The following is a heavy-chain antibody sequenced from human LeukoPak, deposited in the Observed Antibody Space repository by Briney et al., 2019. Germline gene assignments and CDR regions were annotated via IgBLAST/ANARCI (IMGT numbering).Heavy chain of an antibody. CDR3: ARESPTGYFDY. CDR2: IYYSGST. V-gene: IGHV4-31*03. J-gene: IGHJ4*02. Sequence: SETLSLTCTVSGGSISSSGYYWGWIRQHPGKGLEWIGYIYYSGSTYYNPSLKSRVTISVDTSKNQFSLKLSSVTAADTAVYYCARESPTGYFDYWGQGTLVTVSS. CDR1: GGSISSSGYY.